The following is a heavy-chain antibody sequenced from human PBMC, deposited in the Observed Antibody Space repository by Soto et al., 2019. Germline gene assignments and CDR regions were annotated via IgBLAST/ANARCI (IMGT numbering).Heavy chain of an antibody. D-gene: IGHD2-15*01. CDR1: GYTFTTYP. V-gene: IGHV1-3*01. CDR3: ARDLGGWPDY. Sequence: ASVKVSCKTSGYTFTTYPMHWVRQAPGQRLEWMGWINAGNGNTKYSQKFQGRVTITRDTSASTAYMELSSLRSEDTAVYYCARDLGGWPDYWGQGTLVTVSS. CDR2: INAGNGNT. J-gene: IGHJ4*02.